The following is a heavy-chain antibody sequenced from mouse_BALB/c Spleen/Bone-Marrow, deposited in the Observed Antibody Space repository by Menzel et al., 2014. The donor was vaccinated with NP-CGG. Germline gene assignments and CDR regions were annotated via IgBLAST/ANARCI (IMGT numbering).Heavy chain of an antibody. J-gene: IGHJ3*01. V-gene: IGHV1-9*01. Sequence: QVQLKQSGAELMKPGASVKISCRATGYTFSSYWIEWVKQRPGHGLEWIGEILPGSGSTNYNEKFKGKATFTADTSSNTAYMQLSSLTSEDSAVYYCARWGSFAYWGQGTLVTVSA. CDR2: ILPGSGST. CDR1: GYTFSSYW. CDR3: ARWGSFAY. D-gene: IGHD1-1*01.